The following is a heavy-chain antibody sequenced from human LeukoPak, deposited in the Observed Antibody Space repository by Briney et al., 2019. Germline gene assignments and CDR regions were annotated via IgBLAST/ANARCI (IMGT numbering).Heavy chain of an antibody. D-gene: IGHD5-18*01. J-gene: IGHJ4*02. Sequence: GGSLRLSCAASGFTFSSCWMSWVRQAPGKGLEWVSSISSSSSYKYYADSVKGRFTISRDNAKNSLYLQMNSLRAEDTAVYYCARDRLIRGYSYGLDDYWGQGTLVTVSS. CDR3: ARDRLIRGYSYGLDDY. CDR1: GFTFSSCW. CDR2: ISSSSSYK. V-gene: IGHV3-21*01.